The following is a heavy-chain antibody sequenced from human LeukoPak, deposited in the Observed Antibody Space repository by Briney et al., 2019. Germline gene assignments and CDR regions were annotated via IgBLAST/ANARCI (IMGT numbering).Heavy chain of an antibody. CDR3: ARSSSGFLFWFDP. CDR1: GDSISSSNCY. V-gene: IGHV4-39*01. CDR2: IYFSGGT. J-gene: IGHJ5*02. Sequence: PSETLPLTCTVSGDSISSSNCYWGWIRQPPGKGLEWIGSIYFSGGTYYNASLKSRVTISVDTSKNQFSLKLSSVTAADTAVYYCARSSSGFLFWFDPWGQGTLVTVSS. D-gene: IGHD3-22*01.